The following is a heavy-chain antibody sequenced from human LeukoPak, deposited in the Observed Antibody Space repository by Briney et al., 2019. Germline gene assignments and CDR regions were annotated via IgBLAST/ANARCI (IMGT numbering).Heavy chain of an antibody. J-gene: IGHJ4*02. D-gene: IGHD1-26*01. CDR1: GFTFDDYG. CDR2: INWNGGST. CDR3: ARGHSGSYETDLDY. V-gene: IGHV3-20*04. Sequence: GGSLRLSCAASGFTFDDYGMSWVRQAPGKGLEWVSGINWNGGSTGYADSVKGRFTISRDNAKNSLYLQMNSLRAEDTALYYCARGHSGSYETDLDYWGQGTLVTVSS.